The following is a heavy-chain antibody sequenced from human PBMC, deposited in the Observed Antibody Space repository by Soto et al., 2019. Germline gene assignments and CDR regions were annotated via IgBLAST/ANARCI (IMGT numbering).Heavy chain of an antibody. J-gene: IGHJ4*02. V-gene: IGHV3-23*01. CDR3: ARRSSSWYFDY. Sequence: EVQLLESGGGLVQPGGSLRLSCAASGFTFSSYAMNWVRQAPGKGLEWVSVISGSGDSTYYADSVKGRFTISRDNSKNTLYLQMNSLRAEDTAIYSCARRSSSWYFDYWGQGTRVTVSS. D-gene: IGHD6-13*01. CDR2: ISGSGDST. CDR1: GFTFSSYA.